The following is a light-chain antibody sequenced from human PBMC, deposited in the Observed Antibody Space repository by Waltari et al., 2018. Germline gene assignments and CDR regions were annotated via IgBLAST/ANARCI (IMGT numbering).Light chain of an antibody. V-gene: IGLV2-11*02. Sequence: QSAPPQPRSVSGSPGPSVIISCTATRRDIGECNYLPLYQQYPGQAPKLIIYDVSDRPSGVPGRFSGSKSGNTASLTISGLQSEDEADYYCCSYAGSYTFAIFGGGTRLTVL. J-gene: IGLJ2*01. CDR2: DVS. CDR1: RRDIGECNY. CDR3: CSYAGSYTFAI.